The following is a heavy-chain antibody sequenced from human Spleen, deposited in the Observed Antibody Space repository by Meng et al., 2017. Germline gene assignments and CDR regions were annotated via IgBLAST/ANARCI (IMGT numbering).Heavy chain of an antibody. D-gene: IGHD4-11*01. V-gene: IGHV4-39*02. J-gene: IGHJ4*02. CDR3: ARGPTTMAHDFDY. Sequence: GSLRLSCTASGGPISSSSYYWGWIRQPPGKGLEWIGSIYYSGSTYYNPSLESRATISVDTSQNNLSLKLSSVTAADSAVYYCARGPTTMAHDFDYWGQGTLVTVSS. CDR1: GGPISSSSYY. CDR2: IYYSGST.